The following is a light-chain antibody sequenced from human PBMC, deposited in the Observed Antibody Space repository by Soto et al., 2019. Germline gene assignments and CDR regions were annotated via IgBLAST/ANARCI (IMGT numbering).Light chain of an antibody. V-gene: IGKV3-15*01. Sequence: MTQSPSTLSASVGDRVTITCRASQSISSWLAWYQQKPGQAPRLLIYGASTRATDIPARFSGSGSGTEFTLTISSLQSEDFAVYYCQQYNKWPRWTFGQGTKV. CDR3: QQYNKWPRWT. J-gene: IGKJ1*01. CDR2: GAS. CDR1: QSISSW.